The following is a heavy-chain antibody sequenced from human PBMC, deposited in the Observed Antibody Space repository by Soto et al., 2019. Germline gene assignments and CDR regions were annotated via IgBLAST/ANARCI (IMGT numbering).Heavy chain of an antibody. V-gene: IGHV3-33*01. CDR1: GLTFSNYG. D-gene: IGHD3-10*01. CDR3: AIGGFTFDT. CDR2: TWSDGSNK. Sequence: QVQLVESGGGVVQPGRSLRLSCAASGLTFSNYGMHWVRQAPGKGLEWVAVTWSDGSNKYYADPVKGLFTIPRDNAKNTLYLQMNSLRADDTPVYYCAIGGFTFDTWGQGTLVTVPS. J-gene: IGHJ4*02.